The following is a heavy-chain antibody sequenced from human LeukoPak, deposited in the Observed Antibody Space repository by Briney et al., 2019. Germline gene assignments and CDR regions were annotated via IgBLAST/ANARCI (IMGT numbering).Heavy chain of an antibody. J-gene: IGHJ4*02. V-gene: IGHV3-11*04. CDR2: ISSSGSTI. CDR3: ARDGSWDFSYLGGFDY. D-gene: IGHD2/OR15-2a*01. Sequence: GGSLRLSCAASGFTFSDYYMSWIRQAPGKGLEWVSYISSSGSTIYYADSVKGRFTISRDNAKNSLYLQMNSLRAEDTAVYYCARDGSWDFSYLGGFDYWGQGTLVTVSS. CDR1: GFTFSDYY.